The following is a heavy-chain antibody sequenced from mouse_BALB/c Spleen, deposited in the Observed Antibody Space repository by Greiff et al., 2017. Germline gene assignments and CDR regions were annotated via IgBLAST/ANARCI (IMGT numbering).Heavy chain of an antibody. CDR2: IDPANGNT. D-gene: IGHD1-1*01. V-gene: IGHV14-3*02. Sequence: VQLQQSGAELVKPGASVKLSCTASGFNVKDTYMHWVKQRPEQGLEWIGRIDPANGNTKYDPKFQGKATITADTSSNTAYLQLSSLTSEDTAVYYCARGIYYYGSSYAKDYWGQGTSVTVSS. CDR3: ARGIYYYGSSYAKDY. J-gene: IGHJ4*01. CDR1: GFNVKDTY.